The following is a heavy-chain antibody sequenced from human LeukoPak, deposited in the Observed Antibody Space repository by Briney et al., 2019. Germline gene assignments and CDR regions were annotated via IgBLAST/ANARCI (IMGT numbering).Heavy chain of an antibody. CDR2: IYYSGST. D-gene: IGHD3-16*02. Sequence: PSETLSLTCTVSGGSISSYYWSWIRQPPGKGLEWIGYIYYSGSTNYHPSLKSRVTISVDTSKNQFSLKLSSVTAADTAVYYCARQGMITFGGVIVYDWFDPWGQGTLVTVSS. CDR3: ARQGMITFGGVIVYDWFDP. J-gene: IGHJ5*02. CDR1: GGSISSYY. V-gene: IGHV4-59*08.